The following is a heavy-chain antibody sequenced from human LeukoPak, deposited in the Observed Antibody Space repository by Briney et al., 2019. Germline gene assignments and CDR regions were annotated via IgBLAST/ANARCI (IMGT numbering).Heavy chain of an antibody. CDR2: MNPISGKT. Sequence: ASVKVSCKASEYTFTSYDINWVRQAPGQGLGWMGWMNPISGKTGYARKFQGRVTMTRSTSISTAYMELSSLSSEDTAVYYCARRRDLYSGSYYPFDYWGQGTLVTVSS. D-gene: IGHD1-26*01. J-gene: IGHJ4*02. CDR3: ARRRDLYSGSYYPFDY. CDR1: EYTFTSYD. V-gene: IGHV1-8*01.